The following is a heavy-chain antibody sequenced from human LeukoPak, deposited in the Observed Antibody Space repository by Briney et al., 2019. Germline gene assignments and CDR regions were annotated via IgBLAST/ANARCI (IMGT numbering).Heavy chain of an antibody. CDR3: ARGLYYGSGQYYFDY. CDR2: ISPSGDST. J-gene: IGHJ4*02. Sequence: GGSLRLSCAASGFTFSSSYMHWVRQAPGKGLEYVSAISPSGDSTYYTNSMKGGFTISRDNSKNTLFLQMGSLTAEDMAVYYCARGLYYGSGQYYFDYWGQGTLVTVSS. D-gene: IGHD3-10*01. CDR1: GFTFSSSY. V-gene: IGHV3-64*01.